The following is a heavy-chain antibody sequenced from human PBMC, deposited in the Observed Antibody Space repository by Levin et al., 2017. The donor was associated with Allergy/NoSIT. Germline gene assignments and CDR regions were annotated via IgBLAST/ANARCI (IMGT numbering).Heavy chain of an antibody. CDR2: IIPMFGKA. Sequence: SVKVSCKASGGTFSRYAINWVRQAPGQGLEWMGGIIPMFGKANYAQKFDGRVTISADKSTTTAYMELRSLSSDDTAIYYCTRASGTAVQFDYYFGMDVWGQGTTVTVPS. V-gene: IGHV1-69*06. D-gene: IGHD6-19*01. J-gene: IGHJ6*02. CDR3: TRASGTAVQFDYYFGMDV. CDR1: GGTFSRYA.